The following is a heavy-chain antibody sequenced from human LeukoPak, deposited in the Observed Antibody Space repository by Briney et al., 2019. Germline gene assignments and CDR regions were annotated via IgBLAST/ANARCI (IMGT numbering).Heavy chain of an antibody. Sequence: GESLKISCKGSGYSFTSYWIGWLRQMPGKGLEWMGILYPGDSDTRYSPSFQGQVTISADKSISTAYLQWSSLKASDTAMYYCARPHHLYLAEYFQHWGQGTLVTVSS. CDR3: ARPHHLYLAEYFQH. J-gene: IGHJ1*01. V-gene: IGHV5-51*01. CDR1: GYSFTSYW. CDR2: LYPGDSDT. D-gene: IGHD2/OR15-2a*01.